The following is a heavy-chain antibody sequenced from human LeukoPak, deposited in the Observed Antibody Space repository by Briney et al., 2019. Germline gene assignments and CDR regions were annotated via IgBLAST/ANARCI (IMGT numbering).Heavy chain of an antibody. CDR2: INHSGST. CDR3: ARGLSYYYYYYMDV. Sequence: PSETLSLTCAVYGGSFSGYYWSWIRQPPGKGLEWIGEINHSGSTNYNPSLKSRVTISVDTSKNQFSLKLSSVTAADTAVYYCARGLSYYYYYYMDVWGKGTTVTVSS. CDR1: GGSFSGYY. J-gene: IGHJ6*03. V-gene: IGHV4-34*01.